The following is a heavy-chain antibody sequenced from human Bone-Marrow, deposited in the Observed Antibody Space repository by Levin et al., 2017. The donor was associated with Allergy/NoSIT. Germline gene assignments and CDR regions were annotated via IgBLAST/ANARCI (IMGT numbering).Heavy chain of an antibody. CDR1: GGSISSGGNY. D-gene: IGHD1/OR15-1a*01. CDR2: IYHSGNT. CDR3: TREDGSTIDY. Sequence: SETLSLTCTVSGGSISSGGNYWSWIRQQPGKCLEWIGYIYHSGNTYYNPSLKSRVMISVDTSKNQFSLKVSSVTAADTAVYYCTREDGSTIDYWGQGILVTVSS. V-gene: IGHV4-31*03. J-gene: IGHJ4*02.